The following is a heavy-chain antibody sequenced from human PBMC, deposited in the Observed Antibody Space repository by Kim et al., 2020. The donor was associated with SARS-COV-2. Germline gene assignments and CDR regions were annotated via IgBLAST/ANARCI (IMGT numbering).Heavy chain of an antibody. J-gene: IGHJ4*02. Sequence: ITYYADSVQGRFTISRDNSKNTLYLHMNNLRVDDTALYYCAKRELAAFDHWGQGTLVTVSS. D-gene: IGHD1-1*01. V-gene: IGHV3-23*01. CDR3: AKRELAAFDH. CDR2: IT.